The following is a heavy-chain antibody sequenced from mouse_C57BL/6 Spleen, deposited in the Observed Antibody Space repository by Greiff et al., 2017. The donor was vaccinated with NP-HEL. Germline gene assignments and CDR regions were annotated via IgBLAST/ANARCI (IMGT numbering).Heavy chain of an antibody. CDR1: GYAFSSSW. Sequence: QVQLQQSGPELVKPGASVKISCKASGYAFSSSWMNWVKQRPGKGLEWIGRIYPGDGDTNYNGKFKGKATLTADKSSSTAYMQLSSLTSEDSAVYFCARLEPRGFAYWGQGTLVTVSA. CDR2: IYPGDGDT. J-gene: IGHJ3*01. V-gene: IGHV1-82*01. CDR3: ARLEPRGFAY.